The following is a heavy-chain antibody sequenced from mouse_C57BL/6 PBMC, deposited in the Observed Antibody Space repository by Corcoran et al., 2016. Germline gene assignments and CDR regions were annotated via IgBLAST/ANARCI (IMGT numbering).Heavy chain of an antibody. Sequence: QVQLKQSGAELVRPGASVKLSCKASGFTFTDYYINWVKQRPGQGLEWIARIYPGSGNTYYNEKFKGKATLTAEKSSSTAYMQLSSLTSEDSAVHFCARNWDDYWYFDVWGTGTTVTVSS. CDR3: ARNWDDYWYFDV. J-gene: IGHJ1*03. CDR1: GFTFTDYY. D-gene: IGHD4-1*01. V-gene: IGHV1-76*01. CDR2: IYPGSGNT.